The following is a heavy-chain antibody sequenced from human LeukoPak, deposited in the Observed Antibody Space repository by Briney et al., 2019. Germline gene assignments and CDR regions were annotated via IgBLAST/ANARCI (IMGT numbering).Heavy chain of an antibody. D-gene: IGHD2-15*01. J-gene: IGHJ4*02. CDR3: ARVPSFKLGYCSGGSCDPFDY. V-gene: IGHV1-2*06. Sequence: ASVKVSCKASGYTFTGYYMHWVRQAPGQGLEWMGRINPNSGGTNYAQKFQGRVTMTRDTSISTAYMELSRLRSDDTAVYYCARVPSFKLGYCSGGSCDPFDYWGQGTLVTVSS. CDR1: GYTFTGYY. CDR2: INPNSGGT.